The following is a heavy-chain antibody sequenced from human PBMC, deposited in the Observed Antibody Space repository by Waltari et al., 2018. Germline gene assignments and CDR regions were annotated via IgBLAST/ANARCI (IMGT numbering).Heavy chain of an antibody. Sequence: QVQLQQWGAGLLKASETLSLTCAVYGGSFSGYYWNWIRQAPGKGLEWMGEINHSGRTNYNTSLKSLVTISVDTSKTQFSRRLTSVTAADTSVYYCARGRLSSQLQARGRRGNWFDPWGQGTLVTVSS. CDR1: GGSFSGYY. V-gene: IGHV4-34*01. CDR2: INHSGRT. J-gene: IGHJ5*02. D-gene: IGHD3-16*02. CDR3: ARGRLSSQLQARGRRGNWFDP.